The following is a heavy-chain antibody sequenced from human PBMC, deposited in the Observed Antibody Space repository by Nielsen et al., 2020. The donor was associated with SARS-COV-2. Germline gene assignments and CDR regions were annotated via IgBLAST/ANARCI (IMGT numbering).Heavy chain of an antibody. D-gene: IGHD4-17*01. CDR1: GFTFSSYW. CDR2: IKQDGSEK. Sequence: GESLKISCAASGFTFSSYWMSWVRQAPGKGLEWVANIKQDGSEKYCVLSVKGRFTISRDNAKNSLYLQMNSLRAEDTAVYYCASYPYGDDYWGQGTLVTVSS. CDR3: ASYPYGDDY. V-gene: IGHV3-7*01. J-gene: IGHJ4*02.